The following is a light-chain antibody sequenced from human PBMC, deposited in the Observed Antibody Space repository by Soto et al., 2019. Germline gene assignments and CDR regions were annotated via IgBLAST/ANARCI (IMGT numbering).Light chain of an antibody. Sequence: EIVLTQSPGTLSLSPGERATLSCRASQSVGNNYLAWYQQKPGQAPRLLIYGASTRATGIPDRFSGSGSGKDFTLTISRLEPEDFAVYYCQQYGRSLWTFGQGTKVEIK. CDR2: GAS. V-gene: IGKV3-20*01. CDR1: QSVGNNY. CDR3: QQYGRSLWT. J-gene: IGKJ1*01.